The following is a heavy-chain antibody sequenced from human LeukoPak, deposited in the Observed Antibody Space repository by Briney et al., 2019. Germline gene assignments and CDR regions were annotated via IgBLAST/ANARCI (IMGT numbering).Heavy chain of an antibody. V-gene: IGHV1-69*05. CDR1: GGTFSSYA. Sequence: SVKVSCKASGGTFSSYAISWVRQAPGQGLEWMGRTIPIFGTANYAQKFQGRVTITTDESTSTAYMELSSLRSEDTAVYYCARNYCSGGSCYEYYFDYWGQGTLVTVSS. D-gene: IGHD2-15*01. CDR2: TIPIFGTA. CDR3: ARNYCSGGSCYEYYFDY. J-gene: IGHJ4*02.